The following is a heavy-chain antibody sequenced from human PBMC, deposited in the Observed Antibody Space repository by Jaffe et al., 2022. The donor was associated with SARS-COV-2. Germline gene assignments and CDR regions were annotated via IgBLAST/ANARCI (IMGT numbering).Heavy chain of an antibody. V-gene: IGHV4-59*01. Sequence: QVQLQESGPRLVRPSETLSLTCTVSGDSISGDYWSWIRQSPGKKLEWIAYISYSGSTHYNPSLESRVTISVDTSKKQFSLRLSSVTAADTAVYYCARDQRGSSHFDYWGQGTQVTVSS. J-gene: IGHJ4*02. D-gene: IGHD2-2*01. CDR2: ISYSGST. CDR1: GDSISGDY. CDR3: ARDQRGSSHFDY.